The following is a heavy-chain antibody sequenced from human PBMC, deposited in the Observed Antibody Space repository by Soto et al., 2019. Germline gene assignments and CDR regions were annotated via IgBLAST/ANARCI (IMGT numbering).Heavy chain of an antibody. J-gene: IGHJ1*01. CDR3: AKDRHGQWLASIFQH. D-gene: IGHD6-19*01. Sequence: QVQLVESGGGVVQPGRSLRLSCAASGFTFSSYGMHWVRQAPGKGLEWVAVISYDGSNKYYADSVKGRFTISRDNSKNTLYLQMKSLRAEDTAVYYCAKDRHGQWLASIFQHWGQGTLVTVSS. CDR1: GFTFSSYG. V-gene: IGHV3-30*18. CDR2: ISYDGSNK.